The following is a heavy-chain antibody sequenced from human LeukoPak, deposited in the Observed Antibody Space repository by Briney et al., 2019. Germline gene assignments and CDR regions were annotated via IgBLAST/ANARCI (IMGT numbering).Heavy chain of an antibody. CDR3: ANEVRPNDY. Sequence: GGSLRLSCAASGFSLSSHAMCWVRQAPGKGLEWVSSIDISGGSTYYADSVQGRFTISRDNSKNTLYLQMNSLRAEDTALYYCANEVRPNDYWGQGTLVTVSS. CDR1: GFSLSSHA. V-gene: IGHV3-23*01. J-gene: IGHJ4*02. CDR2: IDISGGST. D-gene: IGHD1-1*01.